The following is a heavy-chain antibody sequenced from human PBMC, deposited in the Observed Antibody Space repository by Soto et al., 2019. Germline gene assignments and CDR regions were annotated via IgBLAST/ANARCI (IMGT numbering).Heavy chain of an antibody. CDR1: GYIFTTYG. CDR3: ARDRPPGSLYGMDA. Sequence: QIQLVQFGGEVARPGASVTVYCEASGYIFTTYGLSWVRQTPAHGLEWMGWISADSGYTQYAQFFQGRVTMTRDTSSNTGYMTLRDLTSDDTGIYYCARDRPPGSLYGMDAWGQGTAVTVSS. CDR2: ISADSGYT. J-gene: IGHJ6*02. V-gene: IGHV1-18*01.